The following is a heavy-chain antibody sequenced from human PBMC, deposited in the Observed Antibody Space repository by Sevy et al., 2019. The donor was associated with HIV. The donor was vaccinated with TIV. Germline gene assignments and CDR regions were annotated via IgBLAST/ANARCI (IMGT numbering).Heavy chain of an antibody. J-gene: IGHJ3*02. D-gene: IGHD4-4*01. Sequence: ASVKVSCKAVGFSFRDHYMHWVRQAPGQGLEWMGWISPNSPNRDDTVYAQKFQGWVTMTWDTSVRTTYMELSGLNSDDTAIYYCVRDRIDSKGTAFDIWGQGTMVTVSS. V-gene: IGHV1-2*04. CDR1: GFSFRDHY. CDR2: ISPNSPNRDDT. CDR3: VRDRIDSKGTAFDI.